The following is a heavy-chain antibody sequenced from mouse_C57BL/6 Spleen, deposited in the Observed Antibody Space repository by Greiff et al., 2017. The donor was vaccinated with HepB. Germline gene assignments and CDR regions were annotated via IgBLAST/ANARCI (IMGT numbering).Heavy chain of an antibody. CDR2: IYPSDSET. J-gene: IGHJ4*01. D-gene: IGHD1-1*01. V-gene: IGHV1-61*01. CDR1: GYTFTSYW. CDR3: ARDSWGYYCSRHRNYAMDY. Sequence: QVQLQQPGAELVRPGSSVKLSCKASGYTFTSYWMDWVKQRPGQGLEWIGNIYPSDSETHYNQKFKDKATLTVDKSSSTAYMQLSSLTSEDSAVYYCARDSWGYYCSRHRNYAMDYWGQGTSVTVSS.